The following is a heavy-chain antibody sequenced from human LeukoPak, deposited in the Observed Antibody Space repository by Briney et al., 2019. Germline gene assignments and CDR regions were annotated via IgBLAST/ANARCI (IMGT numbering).Heavy chain of an antibody. CDR1: GFTFNNYA. J-gene: IGHJ3*02. CDR3: AKQVRGGGGAFDI. V-gene: IGHV3-23*01. D-gene: IGHD3-16*01. CDR2: IRDSGGTT. Sequence: GGSLRLSCAASGFTFNNYAMSWVRQAPGKGLEWVSGIRDSGGTTDYADSVKGRFTISRDNSNNTLYLQMSSLRGEDTAVYYCAKQVRGGGGAFDIWGQGTMVTVSS.